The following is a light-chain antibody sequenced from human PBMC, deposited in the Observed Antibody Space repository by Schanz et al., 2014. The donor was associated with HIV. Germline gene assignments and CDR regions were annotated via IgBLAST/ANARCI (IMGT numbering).Light chain of an antibody. V-gene: IGKV1-39*01. CDR3: QQSYSTPRT. CDR1: QSIDTH. CDR2: GAS. Sequence: DIQMTQSPSTLSAFVGDRVTITCRASQSIDTHLNWYQQRPGKAPKLLISGASSLQRGVPSRFSGSGSGTEFTLTISSLQPEDFATYYCQQSYSTPRTFGQGTKV. J-gene: IGKJ1*01.